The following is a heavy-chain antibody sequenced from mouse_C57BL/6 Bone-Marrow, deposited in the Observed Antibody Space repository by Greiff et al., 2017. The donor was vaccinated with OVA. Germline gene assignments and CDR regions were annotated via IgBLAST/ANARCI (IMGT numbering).Heavy chain of an antibody. V-gene: IGHV1-81*01. D-gene: IGHD2-3*01. J-gene: IGHJ1*03. CDR3: ARKGDGYYWYFDV. CDR1: GYTFTSYG. CDR2: IYPRSGNT. Sequence: VQLQRSGAELARPGASVKLSCKASGYTFTSYGISWVKQRTGQGLEWIGEIYPRSGNTYYNEKFKGKATLTADKSSSTAYMELRSLTSEDSAVYFCARKGDGYYWYFDVWGTGTTVTVSS.